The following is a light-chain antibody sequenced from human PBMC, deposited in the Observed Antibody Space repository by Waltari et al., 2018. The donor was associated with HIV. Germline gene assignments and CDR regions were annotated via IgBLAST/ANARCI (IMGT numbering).Light chain of an antibody. V-gene: IGLV2-23*02. CDR2: AVR. J-gene: IGLJ2*01. Sequence: QPALTQPASVSGSPGQSITIPCTGTSSDVGRYNLVSWYQQYPGKAPKFLISAVRKRPSGVSNRFAGSKSGNTASLTIAGLQTEDEADYYCCSYAGSTTWVVFGGGTKLTVL. CDR1: SSDVGRYNL. CDR3: CSYAGSTTWVV.